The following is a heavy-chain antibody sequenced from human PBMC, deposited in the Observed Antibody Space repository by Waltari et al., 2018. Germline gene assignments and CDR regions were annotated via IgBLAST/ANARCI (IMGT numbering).Heavy chain of an antibody. Sequence: EVQLVESGGGLVQPGGSLRLSCAVAGFSVSNHYMRWVSQAPGKGLEWVSIIYSGGSTYYADSVKGRFTSSRHSSKNTLYLQMNSLTVEDTAVYYCARQMTTASTWQTDWGQGTLITVSS. D-gene: IGHD4-17*01. J-gene: IGHJ4*02. CDR1: GFSVSNHY. CDR3: ARQMTTASTWQTD. V-gene: IGHV3-53*04. CDR2: IYSGGST.